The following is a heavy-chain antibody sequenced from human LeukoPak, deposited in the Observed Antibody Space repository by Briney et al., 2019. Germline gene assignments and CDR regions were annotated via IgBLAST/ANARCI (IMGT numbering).Heavy chain of an antibody. J-gene: IGHJ6*02. Sequence: GASVKVSCKASGGTFSSYTISWVRQAPGQGLEWMGRINPILGRANYAQKFQGRVTITADKSTSTAYMELSSLRSEDTAVYYCARDCISTSCKLTRRHYYYYGMDVWGQGTTVTVSS. CDR2: INPILGRA. CDR1: GGTFSSYT. V-gene: IGHV1-69*08. CDR3: ARDCISTSCKLTRRHYYYYGMDV. D-gene: IGHD2-2*01.